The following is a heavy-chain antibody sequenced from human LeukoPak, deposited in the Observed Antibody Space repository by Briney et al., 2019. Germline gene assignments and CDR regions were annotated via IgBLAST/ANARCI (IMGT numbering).Heavy chain of an antibody. CDR3: ATTGYSSGRYRVGYYFDY. Sequence: ASVKVSCKASGGTFSSYAISWVRQAPGQGLEWMGGIIPIFGTANYAQKFQGRVTITADKSTSTAYMELSSLRSEDTAVYYCATTGYSSGRYRVGYYFDYWGQGTLVTVSS. CDR2: IIPIFGTA. J-gene: IGHJ4*02. CDR1: GGTFSSYA. V-gene: IGHV1-69*06. D-gene: IGHD6-19*01.